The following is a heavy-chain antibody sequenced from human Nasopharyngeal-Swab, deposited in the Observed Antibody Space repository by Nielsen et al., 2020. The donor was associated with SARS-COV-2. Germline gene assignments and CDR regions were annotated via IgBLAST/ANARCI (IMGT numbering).Heavy chain of an antibody. J-gene: IGHJ4*02. CDR3: AREGLYYDFWSGFDY. Sequence: WVRQAPGQGLEWMGWISAYNGNTNYAQKLQGRVTMTTDISTSTAYMELRSLRSDDTAVYYCAREGLYYDFWSGFDYWGQGTLVTVSS. CDR2: ISAYNGNT. D-gene: IGHD3-3*01. V-gene: IGHV1-18*01.